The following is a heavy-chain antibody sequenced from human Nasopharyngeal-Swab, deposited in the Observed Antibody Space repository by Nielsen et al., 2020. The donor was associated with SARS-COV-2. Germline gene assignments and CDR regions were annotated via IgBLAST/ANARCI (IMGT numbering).Heavy chain of an antibody. CDR2: INTNTGNP. D-gene: IGHD2-2*01. CDR3: ARDLSPQYCSSTSCYAGYYYYYYMDV. CDR1: GYTFTSYA. V-gene: IGHV7-4-1*02. J-gene: IGHJ6*03. Sequence: VKVSCKASGYTFTSYAMNWVRQAPGQGLEWMGWINTNTGNPTYAQGFTGRFVFSLDTSVSTAYLQISSLKAEDTAVYYCARDLSPQYCSSTSCYAGYYYYYYMDVWGKGTTVTVSS.